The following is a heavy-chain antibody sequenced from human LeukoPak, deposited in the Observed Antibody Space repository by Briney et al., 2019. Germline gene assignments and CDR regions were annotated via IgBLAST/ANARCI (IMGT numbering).Heavy chain of an antibody. CDR2: VSWNGGSI. D-gene: IGHD6-19*01. Sequence: GGSLSLSCAASGFTVDDYAMQWVRPAPGEGREWVSCVSWNGGSIGYAESVKGRFTISRDNAKNTLYRQMNSLRAEDRALYYCAKDSGGWSSGWYYFDYWGQGTLVTVSS. V-gene: IGHV3-9*01. J-gene: IGHJ4*02. CDR3: AKDSGGWSSGWYYFDY. CDR1: GFTVDDYA.